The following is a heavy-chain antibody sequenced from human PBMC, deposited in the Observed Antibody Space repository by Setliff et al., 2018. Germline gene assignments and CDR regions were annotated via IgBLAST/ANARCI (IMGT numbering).Heavy chain of an antibody. V-gene: IGHV3-7*01. CDR3: ARGNSGGDY. Sequence: PGGSLRLSCAASGFTLRSYWMSWVRQAPGKGLEWVANIKEDGSETYYADSVKGRFTISRDNAKNTLYLQMNSLRAEDTAVYYCARGNSGGDYWGQGTLVTVSS. CDR2: IKEDGSET. J-gene: IGHJ4*02. D-gene: IGHD6-25*01. CDR1: GFTLRSYW.